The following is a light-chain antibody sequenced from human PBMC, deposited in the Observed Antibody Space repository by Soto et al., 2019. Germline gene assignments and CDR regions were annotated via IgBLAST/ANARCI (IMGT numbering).Light chain of an antibody. CDR1: QSVSTN. J-gene: IGKJ2*01. CDR2: GAS. CDR3: QLYNNWPYT. Sequence: EIVMTQSPDTLSVSPVERATLSCRASQSVSTNLAWYQQKPGQAPRLLIYGASTRATGIPARFSGSGSGTEFTLTISSLQSEDFAVYHCQLYNNWPYTFGQGTKLEIK. V-gene: IGKV3-15*01.